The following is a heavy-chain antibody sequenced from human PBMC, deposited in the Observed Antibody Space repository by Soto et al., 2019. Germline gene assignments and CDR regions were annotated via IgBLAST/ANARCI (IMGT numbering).Heavy chain of an antibody. CDR1: GYTFTRYC. V-gene: IGHV1-18*01. D-gene: IGHD5-12*01. CDR3: ARDAVAKYFDY. CDR2: ISAYNGNT. J-gene: IGHJ4*02. Sequence: ASVKVSCKASGYTFTRYCISWVLQAPGQGLEWMGWISAYNGNTNYAQKLQGRVTMTTDTSTSTAYMELRSLRSDDTAVYYCARDAVAKYFDYWGQGTLVTVSS.